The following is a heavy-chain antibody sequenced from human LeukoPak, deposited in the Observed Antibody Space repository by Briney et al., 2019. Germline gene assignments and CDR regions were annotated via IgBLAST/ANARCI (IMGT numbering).Heavy chain of an antibody. Sequence: GGSLRLSCAASGFTLDNYNFNWVRQAPGKGLEWVASIRSYSSYIHYADSVKGRFTISRDNAKNSPYLQMNSLRAEDTAVYYCAELGITMIGGVWGKGTTVTISS. CDR3: AELGITMIGGV. J-gene: IGHJ6*04. CDR2: IRSYSSYI. D-gene: IGHD3-10*02. V-gene: IGHV3-21*01. CDR1: GFTLDNYN.